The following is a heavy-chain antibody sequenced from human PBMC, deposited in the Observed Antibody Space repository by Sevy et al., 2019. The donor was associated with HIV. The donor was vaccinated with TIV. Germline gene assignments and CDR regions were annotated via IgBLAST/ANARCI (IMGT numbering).Heavy chain of an antibody. CDR3: ARLTIFGVLTENWFDP. Sequence: SETLSLTCTVSGGSISNNNYYWVWIRQPPGKGLEWIGSIYYNGRTYYNPSLKSRVTIYVDTSNNQFSLRLTSVTDAHTAVYYFARLTIFGVLTENWFDPWGQGTLATVSS. CDR1: GGSISNNNYY. V-gene: IGHV4-39*01. D-gene: IGHD3-3*01. J-gene: IGHJ5*02. CDR2: IYYNGRT.